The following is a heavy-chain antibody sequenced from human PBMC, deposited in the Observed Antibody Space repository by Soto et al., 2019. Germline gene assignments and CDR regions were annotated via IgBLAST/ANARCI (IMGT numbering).Heavy chain of an antibody. Sequence: EVQLVESGGGLIQPGGSLRLSCAASGFTVSSNSMSWVRQAPGKGLELVSVIYSAGSTYYADSVKGRFTISRDNSKNTLYIKMNSLRAEDTAVYYCARAWRYCTNGVCQSSDAFDIWCQGTMVAVSS. D-gene: IGHD2-8*01. CDR1: GFTVSSNS. J-gene: IGHJ3*02. CDR3: ARAWRYCTNGVCQSSDAFDI. V-gene: IGHV3-53*01. CDR2: IYSAGST.